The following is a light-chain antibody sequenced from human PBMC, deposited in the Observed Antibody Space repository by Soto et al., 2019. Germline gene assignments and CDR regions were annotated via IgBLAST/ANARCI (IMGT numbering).Light chain of an antibody. V-gene: IGKV3-11*01. CDR1: QSVDTY. CDR2: DAS. Sequence: EIVLTQSPATLSLSPGERATLSCRASQSVDTYLAWYQQKPGQAPRLLIYDASNSATGIPARFSGSGSGTDFTLTIRGLEPEDFAVYYCQQRSNWPPSITFGQGTRLEIK. CDR3: QQRSNWPPSIT. J-gene: IGKJ5*01.